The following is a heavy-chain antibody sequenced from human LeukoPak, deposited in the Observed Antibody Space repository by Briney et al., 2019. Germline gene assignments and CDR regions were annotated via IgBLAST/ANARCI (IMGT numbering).Heavy chain of an antibody. J-gene: IGHJ5*02. CDR3: ARRRDWFDP. CDR2: IGSSGNAI. Sequence: GGSLRLSCAASGFTFSSSEMNWVRQAPGKGLEWVSHIGSSGNAIYYADSVRGRFTISRDNAKNSLYLQMNSLRAEDTAVYYCARRRDWFDPWGQGTLVTVSS. V-gene: IGHV3-48*03. CDR1: GFTFSSSE.